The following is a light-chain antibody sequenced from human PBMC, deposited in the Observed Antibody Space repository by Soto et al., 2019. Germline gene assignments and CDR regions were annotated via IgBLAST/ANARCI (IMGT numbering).Light chain of an antibody. V-gene: IGLV2-23*02. CDR3: CSYAGSRGVV. Sequence: QSALTQPASVSGSPGQSITISCTGTSSDVGSYNLVSWYQQHPGKAPKLMIYEVSKRPSGVSNRFSGSKSGNTASLTISGLQAEDEADYSCCSYAGSRGVVFGGGTEVTVL. J-gene: IGLJ2*01. CDR1: SSDVGSYNL. CDR2: EVS.